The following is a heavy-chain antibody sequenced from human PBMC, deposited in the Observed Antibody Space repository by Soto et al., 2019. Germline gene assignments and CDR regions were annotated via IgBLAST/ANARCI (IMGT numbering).Heavy chain of an antibody. Sequence: WGSLRLSCAASGFTFSDYYMSWIRQAPLKGLEWVSYISSSSSYTNYADSVKGRFTISRDNAKNSLYLQMNSLRAEDTAVYYCARVHREYYYDSSGYYYSYWGQGTLVTVSS. CDR2: ISSSSSYT. V-gene: IGHV3-11*06. D-gene: IGHD3-22*01. CDR3: ARVHREYYYDSSGYYYSY. CDR1: GFTFSDYY. J-gene: IGHJ4*02.